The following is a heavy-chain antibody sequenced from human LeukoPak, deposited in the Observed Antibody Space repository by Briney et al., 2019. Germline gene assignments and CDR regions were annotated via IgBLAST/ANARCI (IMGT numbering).Heavy chain of an antibody. CDR2: ISGSGGST. CDR3: AKDQSSSWYWPFDY. D-gene: IGHD6-13*01. J-gene: IGHJ4*02. V-gene: IGHV3-23*01. Sequence: PGGSLRLSCAASGVTFSSYAMSWVRQAPGKGLEWVSAISGSGGSTYYADSVKGRFTISRDNSKNTLYLQMNSLRAEDTAVYYCAKDQSSSWYWPFDYWGQGTLVTVSS. CDR1: GVTFSSYA.